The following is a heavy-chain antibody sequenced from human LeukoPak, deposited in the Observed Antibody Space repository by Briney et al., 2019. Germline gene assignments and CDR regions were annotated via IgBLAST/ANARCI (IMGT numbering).Heavy chain of an antibody. J-gene: IGHJ3*02. D-gene: IGHD1-26*01. Sequence: GGSLRLSCAASGFAFNDYAMHWLRQVPGKGLEWVSDITWNSARVLYADSVKGRFTISRDHAKKSLYLQMDSLKTEDMALYYCAKGLGIASLIVDALDMWGQGTMVTVSS. CDR3: AKGLGIASLIVDALDM. CDR2: ITWNSARV. CDR1: GFAFNDYA. V-gene: IGHV3-9*03.